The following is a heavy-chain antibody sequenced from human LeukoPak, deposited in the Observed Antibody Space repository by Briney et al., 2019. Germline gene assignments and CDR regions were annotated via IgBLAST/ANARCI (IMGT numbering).Heavy chain of an antibody. J-gene: IGHJ4*02. CDR1: GFTFSSYA. Sequence: GRSLRLSCAASGFTFSSYAMHWVRQAPGKGLEWVAVISYDGSNKYYADSVKGRFTISRDNSKNTLYLQMNSLRAEDTAAYYCAREAVAGTYYFDYWGQGTLVTVSS. CDR3: AREAVAGTYYFDY. D-gene: IGHD6-19*01. CDR2: ISYDGSNK. V-gene: IGHV3-30*04.